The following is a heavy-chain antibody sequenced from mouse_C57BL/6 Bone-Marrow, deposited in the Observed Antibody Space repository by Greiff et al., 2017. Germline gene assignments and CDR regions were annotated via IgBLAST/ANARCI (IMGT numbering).Heavy chain of an antibody. V-gene: IGHV1-54*01. Sequence: QVQLKESGAELVRPGTSVKVSCKASGYSFTNYLIEWVKQRPGQGLEWIGVINPGSGGTNYNEKFKGKATLTADKSSSTAYMQLSSLTSEDSAVYFCAREGDYFDYWGQGTTLTVYS. CDR1: GYSFTNYL. CDR2: INPGSGGT. CDR3: AREGDYFDY. J-gene: IGHJ2*01.